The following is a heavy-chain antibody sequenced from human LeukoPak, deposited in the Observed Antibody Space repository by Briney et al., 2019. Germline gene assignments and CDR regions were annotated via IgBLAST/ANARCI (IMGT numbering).Heavy chain of an antibody. J-gene: IGHJ5*02. Sequence: SETLSLTCTISGGSISGDYWSWIRQPPGKRLEFIGYIHYTGSTDYNPSLKSRITISVDRSKNQFSLKLSSVTAADTAVYYCARVLTYCSGGRCYSSRFDPWGQGILVTVSS. CDR3: ARVLTYCSGGRCYSSRFDP. V-gene: IGHV4-59*12. CDR1: GGSISGDY. CDR2: IHYTGST. D-gene: IGHD2-15*01.